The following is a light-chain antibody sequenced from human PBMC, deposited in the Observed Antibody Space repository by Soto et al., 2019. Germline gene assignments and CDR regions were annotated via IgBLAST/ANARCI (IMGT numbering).Light chain of an antibody. J-gene: IGLJ2*01. CDR3: QSYDSSLSAAV. CDR1: SSNIGAGYD. Sequence: QAVVTQPPSVSGAPGQKVTISCTGSSSNIGAGYDVHWYQQLPGTAPKLLIYGNSNRPSGVPDRLSGSKSGTSASLAITGLQVEDEADYYCQSYDSSLSAAVFGGGTKLTVL. CDR2: GNS. V-gene: IGLV1-40*01.